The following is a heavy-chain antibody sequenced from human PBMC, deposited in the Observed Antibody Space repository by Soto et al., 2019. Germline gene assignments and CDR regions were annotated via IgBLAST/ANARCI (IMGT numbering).Heavy chain of an antibody. V-gene: IGHV3-43*01. D-gene: IGHD3-9*01. CDR3: VKDRDWSFDF. J-gene: IGHJ4*02. Sequence: EVQLVESGGVAVQPGGSLRLSCATSGFNFDVHTMHWVRQAPGKGLEWVSFINWDGSDRDYADSVKGRFTISRDNNKNSLHLEMNSLRTEYTALYYCVKDRDWSFDFWGQGTLVTVSS. CDR2: INWDGSDR. CDR1: GFNFDVHT.